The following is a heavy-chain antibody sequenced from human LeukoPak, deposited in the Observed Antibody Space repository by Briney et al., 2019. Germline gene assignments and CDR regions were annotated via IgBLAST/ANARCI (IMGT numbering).Heavy chain of an antibody. J-gene: IGHJ2*01. CDR1: GGFFSGYY. CDR3: ARQYSDILTGYHRGELYWYFDL. CDR2: INHSGST. D-gene: IGHD3-9*01. Sequence: SETLSLTCAVYGGFFSGYYWSWIRRPPGKGLEWIGEINHSGSTNYNPSLKSRILISLDTSKNQYSLKLSYVTTVDTAVYYCARQYSDILTGYHRGELYWYFDLWGRGTLVTVSS. V-gene: IGHV4-34*01.